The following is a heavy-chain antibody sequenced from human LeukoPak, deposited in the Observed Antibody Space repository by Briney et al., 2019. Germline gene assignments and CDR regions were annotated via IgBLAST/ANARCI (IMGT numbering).Heavy chain of an antibody. V-gene: IGHV3-11*04. J-gene: IGHJ4*02. CDR2: ISASGSTV. Sequence: KPGGSLGLSCAASGFIFSDYYMSWVRQAPGKGLEWVSYISASGSTVNYADSVKGRFTISRDNAKRSLYLQMNNLTAEDTAVYYCARDGCSSTSCFDYWGQGTLVIVSP. D-gene: IGHD2-2*01. CDR3: ARDGCSSTSCFDY. CDR1: GFIFSDYY.